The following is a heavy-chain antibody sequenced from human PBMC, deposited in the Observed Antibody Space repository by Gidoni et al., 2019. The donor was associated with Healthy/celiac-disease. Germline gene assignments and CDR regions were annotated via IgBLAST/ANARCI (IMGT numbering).Heavy chain of an antibody. J-gene: IGHJ4*02. D-gene: IGHD2-15*01. CDR2: ISWNSGSI. Sequence: EVQLVESGGGLVQPGRYLRLSCAASGFTFDDYAMHWVRQAPGKGLEWVSGISWNSGSIGYADSVKGRFTISRDNAKNSLYLQMNSLRAEDTALYYCAKDRPRYCSGGSCYSGGIDYWGQGTLVTVSS. CDR1: GFTFDDYA. V-gene: IGHV3-9*01. CDR3: AKDRPRYCSGGSCYSGGIDY.